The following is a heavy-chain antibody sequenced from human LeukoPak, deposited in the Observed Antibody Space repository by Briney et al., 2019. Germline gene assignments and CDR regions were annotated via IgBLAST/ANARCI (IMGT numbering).Heavy chain of an antibody. J-gene: IGHJ4*02. V-gene: IGHV4-61*02. CDR2: IFTSGST. CDR3: ARGDYDFWSGNWRFDT. Sequence: SETLSLTCTVSGDSISSGTYYWSWVRQPAGKGLEWIGRIFTSGSTNYNPSLKSRVTISVDTSKNQFSLKLTSVTTADTAVYYCARGDYDFWSGNWRFDTWGQGTLVTVSS. D-gene: IGHD3-3*01. CDR1: GDSISSGTYY.